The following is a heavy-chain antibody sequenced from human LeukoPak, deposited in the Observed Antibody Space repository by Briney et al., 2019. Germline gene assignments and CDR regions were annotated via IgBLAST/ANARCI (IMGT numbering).Heavy chain of an antibody. V-gene: IGHV1-46*01. Sequence: ASVKVSCKASGYTFTSYYMHWVRQAPGQGLEWMGIINPSGGSTSYAQKFQGRVTMTRDMSTSTVYMELSSLRSEDTAVYYCARGGSSSPTQYCYYYYMDVWGKGTTVTVSS. D-gene: IGHD6-6*01. CDR2: INPSGGST. J-gene: IGHJ6*03. CDR3: ARGGSSSPTQYCYYYYMDV. CDR1: GYTFTSYY.